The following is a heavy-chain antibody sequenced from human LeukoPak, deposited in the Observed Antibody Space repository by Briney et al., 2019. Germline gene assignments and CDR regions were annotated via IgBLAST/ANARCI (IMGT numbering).Heavy chain of an antibody. CDR3: AKDGSWSCTD. V-gene: IGHV3-30*02. D-gene: IGHD2-8*02. CDR2: IAHHGNNK. Sequence: GGSLRLSCAASGFTFNSYEMNWVRQGPGKGLEWVAYIAHHGNNKYYADSVKGRFTISRDNSKGSLYLQMNSLRADDTAVYYCAKDGSWSCTDWGQGTLVRVSS. CDR1: GFTFNSYE. J-gene: IGHJ4*02.